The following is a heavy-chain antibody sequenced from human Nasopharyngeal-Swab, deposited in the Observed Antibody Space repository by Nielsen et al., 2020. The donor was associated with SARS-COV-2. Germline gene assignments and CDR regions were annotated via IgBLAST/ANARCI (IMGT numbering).Heavy chain of an antibody. D-gene: IGHD3-9*01. V-gene: IGHV3-7*01. Sequence: GESLKISCAASGFTFSAFWMSWVRQAPGRGLEWVANIKEDGNEQYYADSVKGRFTISRDNAKNSLYLQMNSLRAEDTAVYYCARDSGGLSIYRKEGDAFDIWGQGTMVTVSS. CDR1: GFTFSAFW. CDR3: ARDSGGLSIYRKEGDAFDI. J-gene: IGHJ3*02. CDR2: IKEDGNEQ.